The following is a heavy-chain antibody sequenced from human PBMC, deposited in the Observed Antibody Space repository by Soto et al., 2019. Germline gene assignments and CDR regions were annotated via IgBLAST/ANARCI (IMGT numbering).Heavy chain of an antibody. J-gene: IGHJ4*02. V-gene: IGHV3-30*03. CDR1: GYTFSSYG. D-gene: IGHD6-19*01. CDR2: ISSDGSKK. Sequence: QVQLVESGGGVVQPGRSLRLSCAASGYTFSSYGMHWVRQAPGKGLEWVAVISSDGSKKYYVDSVKGRFAISRDDSRNTVYMQMNSLRGEDTAVYYCTGDQSSAFHHWGQGTLVTVSS. CDR3: TGDQSSAFHH.